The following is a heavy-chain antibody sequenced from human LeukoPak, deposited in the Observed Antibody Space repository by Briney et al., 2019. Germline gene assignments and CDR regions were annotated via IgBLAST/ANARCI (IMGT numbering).Heavy chain of an antibody. Sequence: GGSLRLSCAASGFTFSDYSMNWVRQAPGKGLEWLSYISRSSGTISYADSVKGRFTISRDNDKNSLFLQMNSLGAEDTAVYYCAKDARRTNGWYFFDYWGQGTLVTVSS. CDR2: ISRSSGTI. V-gene: IGHV3-48*01. CDR1: GFTFSDYS. CDR3: AKDARRTNGWYFFDY. J-gene: IGHJ4*02. D-gene: IGHD6-19*01.